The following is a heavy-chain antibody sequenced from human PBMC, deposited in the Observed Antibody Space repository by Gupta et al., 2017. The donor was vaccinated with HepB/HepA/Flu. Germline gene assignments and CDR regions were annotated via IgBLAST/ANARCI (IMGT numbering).Heavy chain of an antibody. J-gene: IGHJ4*02. CDR1: GFTFGDYA. V-gene: IGHV3-49*04. CDR3: TRGSGRFEC. Sequence: EVQLVESGGGLVQPGRSLRLSCTASGFTFGDYAMTWVRQAPGKGLELVGYIRGKAYGGTPEYAASVKGRFTISRDDAKSIAYLQMNSLRTEDTALYYFTRGSGRFECGGQGALVTVSS. CDR2: IRGKAYGGTP. D-gene: IGHD6-19*01.